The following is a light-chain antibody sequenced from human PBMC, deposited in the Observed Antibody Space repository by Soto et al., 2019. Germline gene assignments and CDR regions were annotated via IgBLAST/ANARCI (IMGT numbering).Light chain of an antibody. CDR3: CSFAGSSTYV. CDR1: SSNVGRYDY. Sequence: QSALTQPRSVSGSPGQSVTISCTGTSSNVGRYDYVSWYQVHPGKVPKVILYDVSKRPSGVPDRFSGSKSGNTASLTISGLQADDEADYYCCSFAGSSTYVFGAGTKLTVL. J-gene: IGLJ1*01. CDR2: DVS. V-gene: IGLV2-11*01.